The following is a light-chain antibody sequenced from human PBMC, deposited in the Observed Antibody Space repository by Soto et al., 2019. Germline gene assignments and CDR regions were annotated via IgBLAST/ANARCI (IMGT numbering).Light chain of an antibody. V-gene: IGKV1-5*03. Sequence: DIQMTHSPATLSVTVGDGVTITCRASQTISSWLAWYQQKPGKAPKLLIYKASTLKSGVPSRFSGSGSGTEFTLTISSLQPDDFATYYCQHYNSYSEAFGQGTKVEI. CDR3: QHYNSYSEA. CDR2: KAS. J-gene: IGKJ1*01. CDR1: QTISSW.